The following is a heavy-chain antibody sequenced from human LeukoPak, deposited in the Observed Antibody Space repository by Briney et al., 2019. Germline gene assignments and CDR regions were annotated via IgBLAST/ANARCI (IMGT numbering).Heavy chain of an antibody. D-gene: IGHD6-19*01. CDR1: GFTVSSNY. V-gene: IGHV3-53*01. CDR3: ASVELNSSGWGADYYYGMDV. J-gene: IGHJ6*02. Sequence: PGGSLRLSCAASGFTVSSNYMSWVRQAPGKGLEWVSVIYSGGSTYYADSVKGRFTISRDNSKNTLYLQMNSLRAEDTAVYYCASVELNSSGWGADYYYGMDVWGQGTTVTVSS. CDR2: IYSGGST.